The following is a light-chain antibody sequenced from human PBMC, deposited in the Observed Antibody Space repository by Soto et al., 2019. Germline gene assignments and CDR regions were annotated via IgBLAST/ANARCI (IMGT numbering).Light chain of an antibody. CDR2: GAS. CDR3: QQYNNWPPIT. CDR1: LSVSSSD. J-gene: IGKJ5*01. V-gene: IGKV3-15*01. Sequence: ERVMTQSQATLSVSPGERATLSCRASLSVSSSDLAWYQQKPGQAPRLLIYGASTRATGIPARFSGSGSGTEFTLTISSLQSKDFAVYYCQQYNNWPPITFGQGTRLEIK.